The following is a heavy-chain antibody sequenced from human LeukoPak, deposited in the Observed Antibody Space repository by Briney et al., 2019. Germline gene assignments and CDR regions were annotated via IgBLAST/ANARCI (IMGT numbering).Heavy chain of an antibody. CDR2: INPSGGST. Sequence: ASVKVSCKASGYTFTSYYMHWVRQAPGQGLEWMGVINPSGGSTSYAQKFQGRVTMTRDMSTSTVYMELSSLRSEDTAVYYCAREDSSGWYMWGLDYWGQGTLVTVSS. V-gene: IGHV1-46*01. J-gene: IGHJ4*02. CDR3: AREDSSGWYMWGLDY. CDR1: GYTFTSYY. D-gene: IGHD6-19*01.